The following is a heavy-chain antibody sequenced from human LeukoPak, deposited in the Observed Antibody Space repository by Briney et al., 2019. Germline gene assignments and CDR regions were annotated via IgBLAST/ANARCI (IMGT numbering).Heavy chain of an antibody. J-gene: IGHJ6*02. CDR1: GFTFSSYA. D-gene: IGHD4-11*01. V-gene: IGHV3-23*01. Sequence: GGSLRLSCAASGFTFSSYAMSWVRQAPGKGLEWVSAISGRGGSTYYADSVKGRFTISRDNPKNTLYLQMNSLRAEDTAVYYCAKEDTVTTWGTYYYSGMDVWGQGTTVTVSS. CDR2: ISGRGGST. CDR3: AKEDTVTTWGTYYYSGMDV.